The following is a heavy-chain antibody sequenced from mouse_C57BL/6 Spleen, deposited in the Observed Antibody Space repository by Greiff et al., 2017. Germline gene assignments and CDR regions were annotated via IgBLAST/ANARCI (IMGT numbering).Heavy chain of an antibody. Sequence: EVKLQESGPELVKPGASVKISCKASGYSFTDYNMNWVKQSNGKSLEWIGVINHNYGTTSYNQKFKGKATLTVDQSSSTAYMQLNSLTSEDAAVYYCARSNLTGTSPFAMDDWGQGTSVTVSS. CDR3: ARSNLTGTSPFAMDD. CDR2: INHNYGTT. J-gene: IGHJ4*01. CDR1: GYSFTDYN. V-gene: IGHV1-39*01. D-gene: IGHD4-1*01.